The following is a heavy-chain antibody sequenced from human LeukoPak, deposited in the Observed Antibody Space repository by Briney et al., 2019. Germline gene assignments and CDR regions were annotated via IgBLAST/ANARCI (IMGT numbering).Heavy chain of an antibody. V-gene: IGHV4-59*01. D-gene: IGHD1-26*01. CDR3: ARGGSGSYYYFDY. CDR1: GGSISSYY. CDR2: IYYSGST. J-gene: IGHJ4*02. Sequence: SETLSLTCTVSGGSISSYYWSWIRQPPGKGLEWIGYIYYSGSTNYNPSLKSRVTISVDTSKNQFSLKLSSVTAADTAVYYCARGGSGSYYYFDYWAQGTLVTVSS.